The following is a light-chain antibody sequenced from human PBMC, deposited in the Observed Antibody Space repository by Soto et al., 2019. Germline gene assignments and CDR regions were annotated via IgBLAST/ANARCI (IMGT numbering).Light chain of an antibody. V-gene: IGKV1-27*01. CDR3: QNYNRAPT. J-gene: IGKJ5*01. CDR1: QDISNY. Sequence: DVQMTQSPSALSASVGDRATITGRASQDISNYLVWSQKKPGKVPKLLIYAAPTLQSGVPSRFSGSGSGTDCAITISSLQPEDGATDYCQNYNRAPTFGPGTRLDVK. CDR2: AAP.